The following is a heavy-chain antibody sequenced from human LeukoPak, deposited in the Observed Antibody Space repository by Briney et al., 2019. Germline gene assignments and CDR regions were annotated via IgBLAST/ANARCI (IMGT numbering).Heavy chain of an antibody. V-gene: IGHV1-18*01. CDR3: ARDSLYSSSLPSYGMDV. Sequence: ASVTVSCKASGYTFTSYGISWVRQAPGQGLEWMGWISAYNGNTNYAQKLQGRVTMTTDTSTSTAYMELRSLRSDDTAVYYCARDSLYSSSLPSYGMDVWGQGTTVTVSS. D-gene: IGHD6-13*01. CDR2: ISAYNGNT. CDR1: GYTFTSYG. J-gene: IGHJ6*02.